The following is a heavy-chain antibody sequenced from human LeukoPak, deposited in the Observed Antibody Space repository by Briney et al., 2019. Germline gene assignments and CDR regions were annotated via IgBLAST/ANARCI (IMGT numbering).Heavy chain of an antibody. CDR1: GGSFSGYY. Sequence: ASETLSLTCAVYGGSFSGYYWSWIRQPPGKGLEWIGEINHSGSTNYNPSLESRVTISVDTSKNQFSLKLSSVTAADTAVYYCARGVTIFGVVIQYYYYYYMDVWGKGTTVTVSS. V-gene: IGHV4-34*01. CDR3: ARGVTIFGVVIQYYYYYYMDV. D-gene: IGHD3-3*01. CDR2: INHSGST. J-gene: IGHJ6*03.